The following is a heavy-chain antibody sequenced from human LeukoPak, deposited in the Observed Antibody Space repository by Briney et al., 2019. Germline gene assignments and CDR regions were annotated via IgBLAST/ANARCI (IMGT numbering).Heavy chain of an antibody. V-gene: IGHV3-64D*09. D-gene: IGHD1-1*01. CDR3: VKITSVTGGDC. J-gene: IGHJ4*02. Sequence: GGSLRLSCSASGFTFSAYAMYWVRQAPGKGLEYVSGISNNGGSSLYADSVKGRFTISRDNSKNTLYLQMSSLRAEDTAVYYCVKITSVTGGDCWGQGTRLTVSS. CDR1: GFTFSAYA. CDR2: ISNNGGSS.